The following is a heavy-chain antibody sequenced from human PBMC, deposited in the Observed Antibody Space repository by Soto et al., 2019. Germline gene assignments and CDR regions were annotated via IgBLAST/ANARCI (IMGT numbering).Heavy chain of an antibody. J-gene: IGHJ6*03. Sequence: SETLSLTCTVSGGSTCSYYWSWIRQPPGKGLEWIGYIYYSGSTNYNPSLKSRVTISVDTSKNQFSLKLSSVTAADTAVYYCARGALYDFWSGYEGLTYYYYYMDIWGKGTTVTVSS. CDR3: ARGALYDFWSGYEGLTYYYYYMDI. V-gene: IGHV4-59*01. D-gene: IGHD3-3*01. CDR1: GGSTCSYY. CDR2: IYYSGST.